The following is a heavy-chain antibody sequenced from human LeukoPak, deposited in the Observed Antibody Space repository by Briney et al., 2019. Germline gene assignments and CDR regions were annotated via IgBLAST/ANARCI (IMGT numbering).Heavy chain of an antibody. V-gene: IGHV1-24*01. Sequence: ASVKVSCKASGYTFTRYYMHWVRQAPGKGLEWMGGFDPEDGETIYAQKFQGRVTMTEDTSTDTAYMELSSLRSEDTAVYYCATERRGVAGKPGIDYWGQGTLVTVSS. J-gene: IGHJ4*02. CDR1: GYTFTRYY. CDR3: ATERRGVAGKPGIDY. D-gene: IGHD6-19*01. CDR2: FDPEDGET.